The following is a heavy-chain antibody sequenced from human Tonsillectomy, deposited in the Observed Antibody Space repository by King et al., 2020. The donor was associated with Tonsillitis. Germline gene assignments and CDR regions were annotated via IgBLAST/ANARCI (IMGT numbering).Heavy chain of an antibody. CDR3: AKDKPTFGGVIGCFDY. J-gene: IGHJ4*02. CDR1: GVPFSSFD. CDR2: ISGSGGST. D-gene: IGHD3-16*02. Sequence: VQLVESGGGLVQPGGSLRLSCAASGVPFSSFDMSWVRQAPGKGLEWGSAISGSGGSTYIAESMKGRFTISRNNSKNTLYLQMNSLRAEDTAVYYCAKDKPTFGGVIGCFDYWGQGTLVTVSS. V-gene: IGHV3-23*04.